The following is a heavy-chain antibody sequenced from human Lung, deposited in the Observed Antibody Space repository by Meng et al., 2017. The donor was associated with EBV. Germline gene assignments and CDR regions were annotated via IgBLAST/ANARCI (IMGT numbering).Heavy chain of an antibody. CDR1: GYTFTSYV. CDR3: AASSSSWYQNWFDP. Sequence: VRLFRSGAYVNKPGASVKVSCKASGYTFTSYVISWVRQAPGQGLEWMGWISAYNGNTNYAQKLQGRVTMTTDTSTSTAYMELRSLRSDDTAVYYCAASSSSWYQNWFDPWGQGTLVTVSS. CDR2: ISAYNGNT. D-gene: IGHD6-13*01. V-gene: IGHV1-18*01. J-gene: IGHJ5*02.